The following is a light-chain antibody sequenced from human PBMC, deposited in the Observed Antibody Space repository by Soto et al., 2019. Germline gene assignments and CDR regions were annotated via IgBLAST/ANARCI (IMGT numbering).Light chain of an antibody. J-gene: IGKJ2*01. CDR3: QQYGSSLYT. CDR2: GAS. Sequence: EIVLTQSPGTLSLSPGERATLSCRAGQRVKGSYLAWYQQKPGQAPRLLIYGASSRATGIPDRFSGSGSGTDFTLTISRLEPEDFAVYYCQQYGSSLYTFGQGTKLEIK. V-gene: IGKV3-20*01. CDR1: QRVKGSY.